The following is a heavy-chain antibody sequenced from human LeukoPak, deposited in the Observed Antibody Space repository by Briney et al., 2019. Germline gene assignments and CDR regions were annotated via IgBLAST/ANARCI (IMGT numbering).Heavy chain of an antibody. J-gene: IGHJ4*02. CDR2: INHSGST. CDR1: GGSFSGYY. V-gene: IGHV4-34*01. Sequence: SETLSLTCAVYGGSFSGYYWSWIRRPPGKGLEWIGEINHSGSTNYNPSLKSRVTISVDTSKNQFSLKLSSVTAADTAVYYCARGRGYHYDFWSGYHEFDYWGQGTLVTVSS. CDR3: ARGRGYHYDFWSGYHEFDY. D-gene: IGHD3-3*01.